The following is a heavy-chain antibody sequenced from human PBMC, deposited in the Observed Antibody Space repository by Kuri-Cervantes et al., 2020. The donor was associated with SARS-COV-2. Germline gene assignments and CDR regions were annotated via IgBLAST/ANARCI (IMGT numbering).Heavy chain of an antibody. V-gene: IGHV5-51*01. Sequence: GGSLRLSCKGSGYSFTCYWIGWVRQMPGKGLEWMGIIYPGDSDTRYSPSFQGQVTILADKSISTAYLQWSSLKASDTAMYYCARLPCGTIFGSGGSCYSSTNYYYYGMDVWGQGTTVTVSS. CDR3: ARLPCGTIFGSGGSCYSSTNYYYYGMDV. J-gene: IGHJ6*02. D-gene: IGHD2-15*01. CDR2: IYPGDSDT. CDR1: GYSFTCYW.